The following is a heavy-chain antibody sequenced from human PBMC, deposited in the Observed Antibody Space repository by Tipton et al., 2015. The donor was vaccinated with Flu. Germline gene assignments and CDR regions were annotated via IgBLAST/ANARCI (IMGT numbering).Heavy chain of an antibody. CDR2: IGTLGDT. D-gene: IGHD2-15*01. CDR1: GFDSAFDFSSYD. J-gene: IGHJ3*02. CDR3: TKARRAWSRDAFDI. Sequence: SLRLSCAASGFDSAFDFSSYDIHWVRQVTGKGLEWVSFIGTLGDTLYAASVKGRFTVSRDNDKKSSSLQADGLNAGDTALYYCTKARRAWSRDAFDIWGQGTMATVSS. V-gene: IGHV3-13*01.